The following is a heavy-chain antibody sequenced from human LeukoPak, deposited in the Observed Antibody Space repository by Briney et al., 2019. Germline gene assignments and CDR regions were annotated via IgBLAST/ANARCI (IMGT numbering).Heavy chain of an antibody. V-gene: IGHV1-46*01. D-gene: IGHD3-10*01. Sequence: ASVKVSCKASGYTFTTYYMHWVRQAPGQGLEWMAMINPSGGSTNYAQKFQGRVTMTRDTSTSTAYMELSSLRSGDTALYYCARGGSEQLSPPFDSWRQGTLVTVSS. J-gene: IGHJ4*02. CDR2: INPSGGST. CDR1: GYTFTTYY. CDR3: ARGGSEQLSPPFDS.